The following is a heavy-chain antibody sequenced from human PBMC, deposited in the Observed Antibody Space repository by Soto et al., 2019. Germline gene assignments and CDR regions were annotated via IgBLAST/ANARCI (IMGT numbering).Heavy chain of an antibody. V-gene: IGHV3-30-3*01. J-gene: IGHJ5*02. CDR1: GFFFGREA. CDR2: ISYDGSNK. Sequence: PVGSLRLSCAGSGFFFGREAMHWVRQAPGKGLEWVAVISYDGSNKYYADSVKGRFTISRDNSKNTLYLQMNSLRAEDTAVYYCAKDLPTGYQGGRDWFDPWGQGTLVTVSS. CDR3: AKDLPTGYQGGRDWFDP. D-gene: IGHD3-9*01.